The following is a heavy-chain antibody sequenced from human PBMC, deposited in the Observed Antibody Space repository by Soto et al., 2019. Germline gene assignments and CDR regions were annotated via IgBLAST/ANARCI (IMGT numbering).Heavy chain of an antibody. V-gene: IGHV4-59*01. J-gene: IGHJ6*02. Sequence: QVHLLESGPGLVRPSETLSLTCSVSGGSMSPYSWSWIRQSPRKGLGWIGYIYYSGNTNYNPSLNSRVTISVDTSNSQFSLKLNSVAAADAAVYYCARGVYDYWSGYYAGSGLDVWGHGTTVIVSS. CDR3: ARGVYDYWSGYYAGSGLDV. CDR1: GGSMSPYS. D-gene: IGHD3-3*01. CDR2: IYYSGNT.